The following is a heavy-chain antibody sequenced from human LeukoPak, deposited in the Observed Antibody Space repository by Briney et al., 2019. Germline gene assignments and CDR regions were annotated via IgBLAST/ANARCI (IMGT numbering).Heavy chain of an antibody. CDR1: GFTFSSYE. CDR2: MSSSGGTV. Sequence: GGSLRLSCAASGFTFSSYEMNWVRQAPGRGLEWVAFMSSSGGTVYYADSVRGRFTLSRDNAKSSLFLYLQMNSLRAEDTAVYYCARTEMSPYYYYGMDVWGKGTTVTVSS. CDR3: ARTEMSPYYYYGMDV. D-gene: IGHD3/OR15-3a*01. J-gene: IGHJ6*04. V-gene: IGHV3-48*03.